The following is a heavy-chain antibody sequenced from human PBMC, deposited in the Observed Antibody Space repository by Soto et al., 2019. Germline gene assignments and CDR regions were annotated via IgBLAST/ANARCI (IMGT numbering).Heavy chain of an antibody. CDR3: ARAGGDFGELF. J-gene: IGHJ4*02. CDR2: IYYSGST. V-gene: IGHV4-28*03. Sequence: SETLSLTCAVSGYSTSSSNWWGWIRQPPGKGLEWIGYIYYSGSTYYNPSLKSRVTMSVDTSKNQFSLKLSSVTAADTAVYYCARAGGDFGELFWSQGTLVTVSS. D-gene: IGHD3-10*01. CDR1: GYSTSSSNW.